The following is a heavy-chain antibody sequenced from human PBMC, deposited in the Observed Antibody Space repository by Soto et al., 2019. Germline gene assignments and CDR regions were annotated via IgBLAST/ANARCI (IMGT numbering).Heavy chain of an antibody. D-gene: IGHD1-20*01. CDR1: GGTFSSYA. CDR3: ARDVGWGITGTLAFDY. Sequence: SVKVSCKASGGTFSSYAISWVRQAPGQGLEWMGGIIPIFGTENYAQKFQGRVTITADESTSTAYMELSSLRSEDTAVYYCARDVGWGITGTLAFDYWGQGTLVTVSS. J-gene: IGHJ4*02. CDR2: IIPIFGTE. V-gene: IGHV1-69*13.